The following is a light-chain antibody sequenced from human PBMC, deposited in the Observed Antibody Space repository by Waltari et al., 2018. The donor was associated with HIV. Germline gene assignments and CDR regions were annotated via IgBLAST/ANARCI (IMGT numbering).Light chain of an antibody. CDR2: DVY. J-gene: IGLJ2*01. CDR3: TSYAGSDNLML. V-gene: IGLV2-8*01. CDR1: SNDVGPYDY. Sequence: QSALTQPPTASGSPGQSVTISCSGTSNDVGPYDYVSWYQQHPAQAPRLIMYDVYKSPSGVPDRFSGSKSGNTASLTVSGLQAEDEADYYCTSYAGSDNLMLFGGGTKVTVL.